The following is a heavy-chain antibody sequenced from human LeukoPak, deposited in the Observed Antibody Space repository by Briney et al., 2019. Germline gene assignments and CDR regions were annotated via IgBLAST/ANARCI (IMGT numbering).Heavy chain of an antibody. D-gene: IGHD6-13*01. CDR1: GYTFTGYY. CDR2: INPNSGGT. CDR3: ARDPHSSSWYDY. J-gene: IGHJ4*02. V-gene: IGHV1-2*02. Sequence: ASVKVSCKASGYTFTGYYMHWVRQAPGQGLEWMRWINPNSGGTNYAQKFQGRVTMTRDTSISTTYFQLSRLRSDDTAVYYCARDPHSSSWYDYWGQGTLVTVS.